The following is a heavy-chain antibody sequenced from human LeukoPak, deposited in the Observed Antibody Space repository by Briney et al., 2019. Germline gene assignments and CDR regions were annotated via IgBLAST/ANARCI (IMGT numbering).Heavy chain of an antibody. D-gene: IGHD2-15*01. CDR1: GGSISSGDYY. CDR2: IYYSGST. CDR3: ARAPAATNWFDP. J-gene: IGHJ5*02. V-gene: IGHV4-30-4*08. Sequence: TLSLTCTVSGGSISSGDYYWSWIRQPPGKCLEWIGYIYYSGSTYYNPSLKSRVTISVDTSKNQFSLKLSSVTAADTAVYYYARAPAATNWFDPWGQGTLVTVSS.